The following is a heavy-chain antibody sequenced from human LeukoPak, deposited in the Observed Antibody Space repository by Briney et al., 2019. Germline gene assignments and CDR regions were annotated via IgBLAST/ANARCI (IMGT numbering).Heavy chain of an antibody. D-gene: IGHD6-13*01. CDR3: AKVGSSSWYIPHYCDY. CDR2: INGSGGST. Sequence: PGGSLRLSCAASGFTFSSYAMSWVRQAPGKGLEWVSRINGSGGSTYYADSVKGRFTISRDNSKNTLYLQMNSLRAEDTAVYYCAKVGSSSWYIPHYCDYWRQGTLVTVSS. CDR1: GFTFSSYA. J-gene: IGHJ4*02. V-gene: IGHV3-23*01.